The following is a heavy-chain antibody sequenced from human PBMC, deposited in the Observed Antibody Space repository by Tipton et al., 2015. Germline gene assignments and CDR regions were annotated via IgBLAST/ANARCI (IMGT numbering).Heavy chain of an antibody. V-gene: IGHV4-61*01. CDR3: ARDLEHGMDV. CDR1: GGSVSSGSYY. Sequence: LRLSCTVSGGSVSSGSYYWSWIRQPPGKGLEWIGYISYSETSHYNPSLKSRVTISIDTSKNQFSLTLNSVAAADTAVYYCARDLEHGMDVWGHGTTVTVSS. CDR2: ISYSETS. J-gene: IGHJ6*02. D-gene: IGHD5-24*01.